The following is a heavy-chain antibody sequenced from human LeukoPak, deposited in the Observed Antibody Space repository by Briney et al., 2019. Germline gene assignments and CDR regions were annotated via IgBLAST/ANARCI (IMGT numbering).Heavy chain of an antibody. D-gene: IGHD6-6*01. V-gene: IGHV4-39*01. CDR2: IYYSGST. CDR1: GGSISSSSYY. J-gene: IGHJ1*01. CDR3: ARRSAARYQ. Sequence: PSETLSLTCTVSGGSISSSSYYWGWIRQPPGKGLEWIGSIYYSGSTYYNPSLKSRVTISVDTSKNQFSLKLSSVTAADTAVYYCARRSAARYQWGQGPLLTVSS.